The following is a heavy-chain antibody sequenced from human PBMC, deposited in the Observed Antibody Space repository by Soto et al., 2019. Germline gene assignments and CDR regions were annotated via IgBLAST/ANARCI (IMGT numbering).Heavy chain of an antibody. CDR1: GFTFSSYW. CDR2: IKQDGSEK. Sequence: LRLSCAASGFTFSSYWMSWVRQAPGKGLEWVANIKQDGSEKYYVDSVKGRFTISRDNAKNSLYLQMNSLRAEDTAVYYCARDRVRCLEWSFYYYYGMDVWGQGTTVTVSS. CDR3: ARDRVRCLEWSFYYYYGMDV. D-gene: IGHD3-3*01. V-gene: IGHV3-7*03. J-gene: IGHJ6*02.